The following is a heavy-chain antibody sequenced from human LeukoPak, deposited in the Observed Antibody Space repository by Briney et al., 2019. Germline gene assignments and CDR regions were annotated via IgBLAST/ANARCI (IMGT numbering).Heavy chain of an antibody. CDR1: GFTFSSYG. Sequence: PGRSLRLSCAASGFTFSSYGMHWVRQAPGKGLEWVAVIWYDGSNEYYADSVKGRFTISRDNSKNTLYLQMNSLRAEDTAVYFCAIGRYSSGWYTFDYWGQGTLVTVSS. V-gene: IGHV3-33*01. CDR2: IWYDGSNE. CDR3: AIGRYSSGWYTFDY. J-gene: IGHJ4*02. D-gene: IGHD6-19*01.